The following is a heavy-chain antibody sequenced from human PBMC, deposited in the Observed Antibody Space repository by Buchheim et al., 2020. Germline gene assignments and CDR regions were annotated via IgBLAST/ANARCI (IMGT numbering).Heavy chain of an antibody. CDR1: GGSISRGDYY. J-gene: IGHJ4*02. CDR3: ARSRAAGSFDY. CDR2: IYYSGST. Sequence: QVQLQESGPGLVKPSQTLSLTCTVSGGSISRGDYYWSWIRQPPGKGLEWIGYIYYSGSTYYNPSLKRRVTISVYTSQHQFPLKLSSVTAADTAVYYCARSRAAGSFDYWGQGTL. D-gene: IGHD1-26*01. V-gene: IGHV4-30-4*01.